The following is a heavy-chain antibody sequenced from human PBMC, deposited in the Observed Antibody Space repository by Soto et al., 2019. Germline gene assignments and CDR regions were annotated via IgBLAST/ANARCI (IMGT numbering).Heavy chain of an antibody. CDR1: GGSISSSSYY. V-gene: IGHV4-61*05. D-gene: IGHD6-6*01. CDR3: ARAMGVPAGYSSSSFDY. CDR2: IYYSGST. Sequence: SETLSLTCTVSGGSISSSSYYWGWIRQPPGKGLEWIGYIYYSGSTNYSPSLKSRVTISVDTSKNLFSLKLSSVTAADTAVYYCARAMGVPAGYSSSSFDYWGQGTLVTVSS. J-gene: IGHJ4*02.